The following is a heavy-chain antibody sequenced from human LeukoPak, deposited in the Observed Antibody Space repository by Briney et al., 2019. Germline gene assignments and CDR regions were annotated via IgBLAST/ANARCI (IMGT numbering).Heavy chain of an antibody. J-gene: IGHJ4*02. CDR3: AVVDSSGWYCYDY. V-gene: IGHV3-30*03. D-gene: IGHD6-19*01. Sequence: GGSLRLSCAASGFTFSSYGMHWVRQAPGKGLEWVAVISYDGSNKYYADSVKGRFTISRDTSKNTLNLQMNSLRAEDTAVYYCAVVDSSGWYCYDYWGQGTLVTVSS. CDR1: GFTFSSYG. CDR2: ISYDGSNK.